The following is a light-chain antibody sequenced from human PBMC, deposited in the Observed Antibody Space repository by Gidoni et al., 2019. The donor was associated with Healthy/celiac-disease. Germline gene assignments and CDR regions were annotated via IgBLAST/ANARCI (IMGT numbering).Light chain of an antibody. CDR3: CSYAGNSIWV. V-gene: IGLV2-23*02. J-gene: IGLJ3*02. Sequence: QSALTQPASVSGSPGQSITISCTGTSSDVGSYHLVSWYQHHPGKAPKPMIYMVSTRPSGVSNRFSASKSGNTASQTISGLQAEDEADYYCCSYAGNSIWVFGGGTKLTVL. CDR1: SSDVGSYHL. CDR2: MVS.